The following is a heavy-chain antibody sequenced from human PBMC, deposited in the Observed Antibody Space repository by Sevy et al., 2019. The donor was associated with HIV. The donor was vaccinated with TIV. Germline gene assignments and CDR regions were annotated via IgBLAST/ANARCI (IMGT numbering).Heavy chain of an antibody. Sequence: ASVKVSCKASGGTFSSYAISWVRQAPGQGLERMAGIIPIFRTINDAQKFQGRVTITADESRTTVYMELSSLRIDDTAVDYCARTPIVVIAGTTDLYFDSWGQGTSVTVSS. J-gene: IGHJ4*02. CDR3: ARTPIVVIAGTTDLYFDS. D-gene: IGHD2-21*01. CDR1: GGTFSSYA. V-gene: IGHV1-69*13. CDR2: IIPIFRTI.